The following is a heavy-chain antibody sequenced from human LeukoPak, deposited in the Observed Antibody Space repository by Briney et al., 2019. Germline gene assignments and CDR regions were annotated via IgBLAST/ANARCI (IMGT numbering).Heavy chain of an antibody. V-gene: IGHV1-18*01. CDR1: GYTFTSYD. D-gene: IGHD1-14*01. CDR2: MNPNSGNT. J-gene: IGHJ4*02. CDR3: ARHKIPNPDY. Sequence: GASVKVSCKASGYTFTSYDINWVRQATGQGLEWMGWMNPNSGNTNYAQKLQGRVTMTTDTSTSTAYMELRSLRSDDTAVYYCARHKIPNPDYWGQGTLVTVSS.